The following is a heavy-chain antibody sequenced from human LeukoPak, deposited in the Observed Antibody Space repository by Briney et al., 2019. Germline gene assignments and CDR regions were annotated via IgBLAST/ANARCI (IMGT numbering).Heavy chain of an antibody. J-gene: IGHJ5*02. CDR3: ARPYYYDSRIDP. D-gene: IGHD3-22*01. V-gene: IGHV4-30-4*01. CDR2: MYYSGSA. CDR1: GVSISSGDYY. Sequence: SQTLSLTCTVSGVSISSGDYYWSWIRQPPGKGLEWVGYMYYSGSAYYNPSLKSRATISVDTSKNQFSLKLSSVTAADTAVYYCARPYYYDSRIDPWGQGTLVTVSS.